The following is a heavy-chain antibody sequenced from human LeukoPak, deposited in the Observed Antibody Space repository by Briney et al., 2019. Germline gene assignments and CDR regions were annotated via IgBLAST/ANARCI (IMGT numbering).Heavy chain of an antibody. CDR2: IKDDGSEK. J-gene: IGHJ4*02. V-gene: IGHV3-7*01. CDR3: VRDRSGSYPYYFDF. Sequence: PGGSLRLSCAASGFTFSGYWMSWVRQAPGKGLEWVANIKDDGSEKNYVESVKGRFTISRENAKNSLYLQMTSLRAEDTAVYYCVRDRSGSYPYYFDFWGQGTLVTVSS. CDR1: GFTFSGYW. D-gene: IGHD1-26*01.